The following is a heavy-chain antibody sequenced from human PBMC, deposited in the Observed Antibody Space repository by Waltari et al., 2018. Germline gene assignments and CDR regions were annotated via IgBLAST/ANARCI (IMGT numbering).Heavy chain of an antibody. CDR3: ATYIGASLGTAAFDV. CDR1: GGSLTSSRHY. V-gene: IGHV4-39*02. CDR2: ISYSGAT. J-gene: IGHJ3*01. D-gene: IGHD5-12*01. Sequence: QLQLQESGPGLVKPSETLSLTCSVSGGSLTSSRHYCVWIRQPPGQGLEWIGNISYSGATDSSPSLKSGVTLSRDTSKNDCSLRLGSVTAADTAVYYCATYIGASLGTAAFDVWGQGTMVTVSS.